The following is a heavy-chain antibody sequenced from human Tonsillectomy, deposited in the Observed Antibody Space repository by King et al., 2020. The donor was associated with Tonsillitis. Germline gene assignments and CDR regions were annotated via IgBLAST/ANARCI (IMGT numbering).Heavy chain of an antibody. CDR3: AKESGSGGSCYVVEH. D-gene: IGHD2-15*01. V-gene: IGHV3-43*01. CDR1: GFTFDDYT. J-gene: IGHJ1*01. Sequence: QLVQSGGVVVQPGGSLKLSCAASGFTFDDYTMHWVRQAPGKGLEWVSLISWDGGSTYYADSVKGRFTISRDNSKNSLYLQMNSLRTEDTALYYCAKESGSGGSCYVVEHWGQGTLVTVAA. CDR2: ISWDGGST.